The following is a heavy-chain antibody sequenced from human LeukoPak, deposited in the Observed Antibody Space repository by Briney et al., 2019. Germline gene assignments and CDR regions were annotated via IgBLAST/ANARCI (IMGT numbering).Heavy chain of an antibody. CDR2: ISAYNGNT. J-gene: IGHJ4*02. V-gene: IGHV1-18*01. CDR3: ARDLSIRAVTTFYCFDY. Sequence: ASVKVSCKASGYTFTSYGISWVRQAPGQGLEWMGWISAYNGNTNYAQKLQGRVTMTTDTSTSTAYMELRSLRSDDTAVYYCARDLSIRAVTTFYCFDYWGQGTLVTVSS. CDR1: GYTFTSYG. D-gene: IGHD4-17*01.